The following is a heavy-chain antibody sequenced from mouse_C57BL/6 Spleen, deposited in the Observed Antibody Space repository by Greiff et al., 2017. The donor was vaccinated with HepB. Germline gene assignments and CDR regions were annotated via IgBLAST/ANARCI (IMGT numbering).Heavy chain of an antibody. CDR1: GYTFTDYY. CDR2: IYPGSGNT. Sequence: QVHVKQSGAELVRPGASVKLSCKASGYTFTDYYINWVKQRPGQGLEWIARIYPGSGNTYYNEKFKGKATLTAEKSSSTAYMQLSSLTSEDSAVYFCARRYGTGNWYFDVWGTGTTVTVSS. D-gene: IGHD1-1*01. J-gene: IGHJ1*03. V-gene: IGHV1-76*01. CDR3: ARRYGTGNWYFDV.